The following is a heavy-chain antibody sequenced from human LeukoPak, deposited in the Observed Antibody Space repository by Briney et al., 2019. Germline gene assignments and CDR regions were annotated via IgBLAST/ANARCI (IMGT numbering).Heavy chain of an antibody. CDR3: AKGPGSKAAGTGGFDY. D-gene: IGHD6-13*01. CDR2: ISGSGGST. Sequence: GGSLRLSCAAFGFTFSSYAMSWVRQAPGKGLEWVSAISGSGGSTYYADSVKGRFTISRDNSKNTLYLQMNSLRAEDTAVYYCAKGPGSKAAGTGGFDYWGQGTLVTVSS. J-gene: IGHJ4*02. CDR1: GFTFSSYA. V-gene: IGHV3-23*01.